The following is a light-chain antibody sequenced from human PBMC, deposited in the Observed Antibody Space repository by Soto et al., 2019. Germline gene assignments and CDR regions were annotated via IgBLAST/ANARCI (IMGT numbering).Light chain of an antibody. J-gene: IGKJ1*01. V-gene: IGKV3-11*01. CDR1: QSVSNF. CDR2: DAS. CDR3: QQRSNWPWT. Sequence: EIVLTQSPATLSLSPGERATLSCRARQSVSNFLAWYQQKPGQAPRLLIPDASNRATGIPGRFSGSGSGTDFSLTISSLEPEDFAVYYCQQRSNWPWTFGQGNKVEIK.